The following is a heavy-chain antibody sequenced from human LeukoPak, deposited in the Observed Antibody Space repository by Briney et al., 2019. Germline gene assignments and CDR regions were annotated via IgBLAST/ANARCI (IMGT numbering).Heavy chain of an antibody. CDR1: GFTFSSYG. CDR2: IITTSSTT. D-gene: IGHD1-26*01. Sequence: GGSLRLSCAASGFTFSSYGMNWVRQAPGRGLEWVSYIITTSSTTQYADSVKGRFTISRDNAGNSLYLQMNSLRDEDTAVYYCARLDVGASPPFDYWGQGALVTVSS. CDR3: ARLDVGASPPFDY. J-gene: IGHJ4*02. V-gene: IGHV3-48*02.